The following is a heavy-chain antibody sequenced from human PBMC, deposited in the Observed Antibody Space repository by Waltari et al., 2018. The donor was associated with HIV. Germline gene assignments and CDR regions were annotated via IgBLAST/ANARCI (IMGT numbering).Heavy chain of an antibody. CDR2: MNPNSGNT. Sequence: QVQLVQSGAEVKKPGASVQVSCKASGYTFTSYDTNWVRQATGQGLEWLGWMNPNSGNTGYAQRFQGRVTMTRNTSISTAYMELSSLRSEDTAVYFCARGPQDYPKYYFDYWGQGTLVTVSS. J-gene: IGHJ4*02. D-gene: IGHD4-17*01. V-gene: IGHV1-8*01. CDR3: ARGPQDYPKYYFDY. CDR1: GYTFTSYD.